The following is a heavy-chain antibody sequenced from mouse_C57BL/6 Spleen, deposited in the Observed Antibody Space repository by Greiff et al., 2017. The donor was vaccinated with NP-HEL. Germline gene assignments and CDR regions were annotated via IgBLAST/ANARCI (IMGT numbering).Heavy chain of an antibody. CDR3: ARHVYDAMDY. CDR2: ISNGGGST. J-gene: IGHJ4*01. Sequence: EVMLVESGGGLVQPGGSLKLSCAASGFTFSDYYMYWVRQTPEQRLEWVAYISNGGGSTYYPDTVKGRFTISRDNAKNTLYLQMSRLKSEDTAMYYCARHVYDAMDYWGQGTSVTVSS. CDR1: GFTFSDYY. V-gene: IGHV5-12*01.